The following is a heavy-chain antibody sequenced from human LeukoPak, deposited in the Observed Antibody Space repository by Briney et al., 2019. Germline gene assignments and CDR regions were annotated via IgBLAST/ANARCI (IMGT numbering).Heavy chain of an antibody. J-gene: IGHJ5*02. CDR1: GYTFTSYG. V-gene: IGHV1-18*01. CDR3: ARVLDFWSGAQNWFDP. Sequence: ASVKVSSKASGYTFTSYGISWVRQAPGQGLEWMGWISAYNGNTNYAQKLQGRVTMTTDTSTSTAYMELRSLRSDDTAVYYCARVLDFWSGAQNWFDPWGQGTLVTVSS. CDR2: ISAYNGNT. D-gene: IGHD3-3*01.